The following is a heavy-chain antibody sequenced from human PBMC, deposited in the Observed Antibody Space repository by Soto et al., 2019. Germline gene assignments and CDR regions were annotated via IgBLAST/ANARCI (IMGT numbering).Heavy chain of an antibody. J-gene: IGHJ6*02. Sequence: SETLSLTCTVSGGSISSSSYYWGWIRQPPGKGLEWIGSIYYSGSTYYNPSLKSRVTISVDTSKNQFSLKLSSVTAADTAVYYFARQGGPYYYYHGMDVWGQGTTVTVSS. D-gene: IGHD1-26*01. CDR1: GGSISSSSYY. V-gene: IGHV4-39*01. CDR3: ARQGGPYYYYHGMDV. CDR2: IYYSGST.